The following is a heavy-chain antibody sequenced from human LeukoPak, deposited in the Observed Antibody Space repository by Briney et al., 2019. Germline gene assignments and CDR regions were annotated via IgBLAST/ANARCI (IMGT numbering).Heavy chain of an antibody. J-gene: IGHJ4*02. CDR1: GYTFTSYD. CDR3: AKRIDFWSGYCFDY. Sequence: ASVKVSCKASGYTFTSYDINWVRQATGQGLEWMGWMNPNSCNTGYAQKFQGRVTMTRNTSISTAYMELSSLRSEDTAVYYCAKRIDFWSGYCFDYWGQGTLVTVSS. V-gene: IGHV1-8*01. CDR2: MNPNSCNT. D-gene: IGHD3-3*01.